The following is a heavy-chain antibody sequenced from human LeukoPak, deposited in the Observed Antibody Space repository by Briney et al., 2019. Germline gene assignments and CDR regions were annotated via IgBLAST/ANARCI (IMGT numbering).Heavy chain of an antibody. CDR2: ILYSGST. D-gene: IGHD3-10*01. J-gene: IGHJ4*02. V-gene: IGHV4-59*01. Sequence: PSETLSLTCTVSGGSISSDYWTWIRQPPARGLEWIGYILYSGSTNYSPSLQSRDAIAVEKSKNQLSRKLSSVTTADTAVTYVASHGLPPLWFGELLLSSYFDYWGQGTLVTVSS. CDR3: ASHGLPPLWFGELLLSSYFDY. CDR1: GGSISSDY.